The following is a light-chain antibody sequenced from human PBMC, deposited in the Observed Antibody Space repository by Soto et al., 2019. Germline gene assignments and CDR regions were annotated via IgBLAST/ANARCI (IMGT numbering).Light chain of an antibody. V-gene: IGKV3-11*01. CDR1: QSVSNY. J-gene: IGKJ3*01. CDR2: DAS. CDR3: QQRSNFFT. Sequence: DIVLTQSPATLSLSPGERATLSCRASQSVSNYLAWYQQKPGQAPRLLIYDASNRATGIPARFSGSGSGTDFTLTISSREPEDVAVYYCQQRSNFFTFGPGTRVDIK.